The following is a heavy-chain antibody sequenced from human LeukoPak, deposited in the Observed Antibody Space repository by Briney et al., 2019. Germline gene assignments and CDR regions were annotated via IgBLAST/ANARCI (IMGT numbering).Heavy chain of an antibody. CDR1: GYTFTSYD. CDR3: ARRHYYYENNFDY. J-gene: IGHJ4*02. V-gene: IGHV1-8*01. CDR2: MNPNSGNT. Sequence: ASVKVSCKASGYTFTSYDTNWVRQATGQGLEWMGWMNPNSGNTGYAQKFQGRVTMTRNTSISTAYMELSSLRSEDTAVYYCARRHYYYENNFDYWGQGTLVTVSS. D-gene: IGHD3-22*01.